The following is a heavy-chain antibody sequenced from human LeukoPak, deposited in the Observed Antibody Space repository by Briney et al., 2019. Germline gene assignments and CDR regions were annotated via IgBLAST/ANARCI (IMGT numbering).Heavy chain of an antibody. CDR3: ARHDAAKDDIVVVPAAYYYYGMDV. D-gene: IGHD2-2*01. CDR2: IYYSGST. V-gene: IGHV4-39*01. Sequence: PSETLSLTCTVSGGSISSSSYYWGWIRQTAVKGLEWIGSIYYSGSTYYNPSLKSRVTISVDTSKNQFSLKLSSVTAADTAVYYCARHDAAKDDIVVVPAAYYYYGMDVWGQGTTVTVSS. J-gene: IGHJ6*02. CDR1: GGSISSSSYY.